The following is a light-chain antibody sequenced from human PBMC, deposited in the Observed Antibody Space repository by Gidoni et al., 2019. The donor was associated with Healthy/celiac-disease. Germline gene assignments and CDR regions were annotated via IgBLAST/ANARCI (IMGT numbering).Light chain of an antibody. CDR3: QQSYSTPPTYT. CDR1: QSISSY. J-gene: IGKJ2*01. CDR2: AAS. Sequence: DIQMPQSPSSLSASVGDRVTITCRASQSISSYLNWYQQKPGKAPKLLIYAASSLQSGVPSRFSGSGSGTDFTLTISRLQPEDFATYYCQQSYSTPPTYTFGQGTKLEIK. V-gene: IGKV1-39*01.